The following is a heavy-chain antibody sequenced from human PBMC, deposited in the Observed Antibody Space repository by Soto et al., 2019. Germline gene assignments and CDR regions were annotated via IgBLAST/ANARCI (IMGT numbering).Heavy chain of an antibody. V-gene: IGHV3-30-3*01. CDR2: ISYDGSNK. D-gene: IGHD5-18*01. J-gene: IGHJ4*02. Sequence: GGSLRLSCAASGFTFSSYAMHWVRQAPGKGLEWVAVISYDGSNKYYADSVKGRFTISRDNSKNTLYLQMNSLRAEDTAVYYCARDRAAMVIFDYWGQGTLVTVSS. CDR1: GFTFSSYA. CDR3: ARDRAAMVIFDY.